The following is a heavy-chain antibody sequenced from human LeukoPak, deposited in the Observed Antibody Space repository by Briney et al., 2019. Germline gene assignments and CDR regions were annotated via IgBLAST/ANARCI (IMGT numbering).Heavy chain of an antibody. V-gene: IGHV3-23*01. J-gene: IGHJ6*02. CDR3: AKASVCVYYGMDV. D-gene: IGHD2-8*01. CDR2: ISDNGGST. CDR1: GFTFSGSG. Sequence: GGSLRLSCAGSGFTFSGSGMGWVRQAPGKGLEWVSIISDNGGSTYYADSVKGRFTISRDNSKNTLYLQMNSLRAEDTAVYYCAKASVCVYYGMDVWGQGTTVTVSS.